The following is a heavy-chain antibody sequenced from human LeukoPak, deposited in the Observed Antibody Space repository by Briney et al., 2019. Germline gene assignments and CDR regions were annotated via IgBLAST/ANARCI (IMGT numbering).Heavy chain of an antibody. CDR1: GVSINSYY. CDR2: IYSSGST. Sequence: SETLSLTCTVSGVSINSYYWSWIRQPAGKGLEWIGRIYSSGSTNYNPSLKSRVSMSVDTSKNQFSLKLTSVTAADTAVYYCARGGKATVVTMWGQGILVTVPS. V-gene: IGHV4-4*07. J-gene: IGHJ4*02. CDR3: ARGGKATVVTM. D-gene: IGHD4-23*01.